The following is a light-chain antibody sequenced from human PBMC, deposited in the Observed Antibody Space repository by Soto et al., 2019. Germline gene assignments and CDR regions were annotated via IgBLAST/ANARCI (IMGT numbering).Light chain of an antibody. CDR3: QEYDGAPIT. CDR1: QSVASN. Sequence: EIVMTPSPASLSVSPGDSVTLSCRASQSVASNLAWYQQKPGQAPRLLIYSTSSRATGIPDRFSGSGSGTDFTLTIARLEPEDFAVYYCQEYDGAPITFGLGTRLEI. V-gene: IGKV3-20*01. CDR2: STS. J-gene: IGKJ5*01.